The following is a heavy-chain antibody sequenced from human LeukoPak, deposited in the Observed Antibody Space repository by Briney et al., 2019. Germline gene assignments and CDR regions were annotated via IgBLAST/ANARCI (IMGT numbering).Heavy chain of an antibody. CDR3: ARQYDSYFYYYLDL. Sequence: SETLSLTYTVSGGSISSSGYYWGWIRQPPGKGLEWIGSICHSGSTYYNPSLKSRVTMSVDTSRNQFSLKLSFVTAADTAVYYCARQYDSYFYYYLDLWGTGTTVTVSS. J-gene: IGHJ6*03. CDR1: GGSISSSGYY. V-gene: IGHV4-39*01. CDR2: ICHSGST.